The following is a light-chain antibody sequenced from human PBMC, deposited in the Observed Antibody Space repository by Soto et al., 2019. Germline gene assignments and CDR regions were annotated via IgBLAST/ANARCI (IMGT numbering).Light chain of an antibody. CDR2: DVS. CDR1: SRDVGYYNY. J-gene: IGLJ2*01. V-gene: IGLV2-14*03. Sequence: QSALTQPASVSGSPGQSITISCTGTSRDVGYYNYVSWYQHQPGKAPKLLIYDVSERPSGVSNRFSGSKSGNTASLTISGLQPEDEADYFCGSYTSSVTGIFGGGTKLTVL. CDR3: GSYTSSVTGI.